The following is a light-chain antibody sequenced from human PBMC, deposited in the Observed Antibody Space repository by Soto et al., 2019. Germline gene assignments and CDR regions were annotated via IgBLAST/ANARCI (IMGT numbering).Light chain of an antibody. CDR3: QQYGSSGT. CDR2: GAS. V-gene: IGKV3-20*01. J-gene: IGKJ1*01. CDR1: QSVSTNN. Sequence: IVFTQSPGTLSSSPGERATLSCRASQSVSTNNLAWYQQEPGQAPRLLIYGASNGATGIPDRFSGSGSGTDFTLTISRLEPEDFAVYYCQQYGSSGTFGQGTKVDIK.